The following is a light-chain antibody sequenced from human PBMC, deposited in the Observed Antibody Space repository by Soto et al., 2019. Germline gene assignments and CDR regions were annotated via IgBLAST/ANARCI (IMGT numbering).Light chain of an antibody. CDR1: SSDVGGYNY. Sequence: QSVLTQPRSVSGSPGRSVTISCTGTSSDVGGYNYVSWYQQHPGKAPKLMIYDVSKRPSGVPDRFSGSKSGNTASLTISGLQADDEADYYCCSYAGSYTYVLGTGTKV. CDR3: CSYAGSYTYV. CDR2: DVS. J-gene: IGLJ1*01. V-gene: IGLV2-11*01.